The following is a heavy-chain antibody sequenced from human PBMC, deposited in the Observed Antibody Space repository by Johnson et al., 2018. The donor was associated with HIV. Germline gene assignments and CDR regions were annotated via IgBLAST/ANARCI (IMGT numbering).Heavy chain of an antibody. Sequence: QVQLVESGGGVVQPGRSLRLSCAASGFTFDDYGMSWVRQAPGKGLEWVAVISYDGSNKYYADSVKGRFTISRDNSKNTLYLQMNSLRAEDTAVYYCARAHNWHSDAFDIWGQGTMVTVSS. CDR2: ISYDGSNK. D-gene: IGHD1/OR15-1a*01. CDR3: ARAHNWHSDAFDI. J-gene: IGHJ3*02. CDR1: GFTFDDYG. V-gene: IGHV3-30*03.